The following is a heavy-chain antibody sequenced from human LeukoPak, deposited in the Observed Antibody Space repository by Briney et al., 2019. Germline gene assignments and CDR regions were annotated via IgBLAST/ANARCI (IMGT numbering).Heavy chain of an antibody. CDR1: GFTFGDYA. Sequence: PGRSLRLSCTASGFTFGDYAMSWVRQAPGKGLEWVGFIRSKAYGGTTEYAAPVKGRFTISRDDSKNTLYLQMNSLKTEDTAVYYCNAVPTGDWGQGTLVTVSS. CDR3: NAVPTGD. CDR2: IRSKAYGGTT. V-gene: IGHV3-49*04. J-gene: IGHJ4*02. D-gene: IGHD1-14*01.